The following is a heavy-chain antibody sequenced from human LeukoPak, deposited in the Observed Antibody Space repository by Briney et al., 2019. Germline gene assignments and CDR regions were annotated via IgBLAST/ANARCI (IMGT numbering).Heavy chain of an antibody. V-gene: IGHV4-34*01. Sequence: SETLSLTCAVYGGSFSGYYWSWIRQPPGKGLEWIGEINHSGSTNYNPSLKSRVTISVDTSKNQFFLKLSSVTAADTAVYYCARGYDSSGYYQRGFDYWGQGTLVTVSS. CDR3: ARGYDSSGYYQRGFDY. J-gene: IGHJ4*02. D-gene: IGHD3-22*01. CDR2: INHSGST. CDR1: GGSFSGYY.